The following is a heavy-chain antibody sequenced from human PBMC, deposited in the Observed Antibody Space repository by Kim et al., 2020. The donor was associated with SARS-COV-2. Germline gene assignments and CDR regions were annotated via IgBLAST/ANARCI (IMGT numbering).Heavy chain of an antibody. Sequence: GGSLRLSCAASGFTFSDYAMNWVRQAPGKGLEWVSTISGSGDSTYYADSVKGRFTISRDNSKNALYLQMNSLRAEDTAVYYCAQGWGSARYYFDYWGQGTLVTVSS. V-gene: IGHV3-23*01. CDR2: ISGSGDST. D-gene: IGHD3-10*01. J-gene: IGHJ4*02. CDR1: GFTFSDYA. CDR3: AQGWGSARYYFDY.